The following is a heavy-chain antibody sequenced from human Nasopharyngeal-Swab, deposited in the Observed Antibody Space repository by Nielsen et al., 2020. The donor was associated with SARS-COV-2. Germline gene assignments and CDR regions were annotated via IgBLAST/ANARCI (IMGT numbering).Heavy chain of an antibody. CDR1: GFTFSSYW. J-gene: IGHJ6*03. Sequence: GGSLRLSCAASGFTFSSYWMSWVRQAPGKGLEWVSLISGDGGSTYYADSVKGRFTISRDNSKNSLYLQMNSLRTEDTALYYCAKDITDGVDCGGDCYYMDVWGKGTTVTVSS. CDR2: ISGDGGST. V-gene: IGHV3-43*02. D-gene: IGHD2-21*01. CDR3: AKDITDGVDCGGDCYYMDV.